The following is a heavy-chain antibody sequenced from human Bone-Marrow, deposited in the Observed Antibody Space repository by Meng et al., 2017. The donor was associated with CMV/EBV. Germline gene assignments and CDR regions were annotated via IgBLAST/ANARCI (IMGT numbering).Heavy chain of an antibody. D-gene: IGHD1-1*01. V-gene: IGHV1-2*02. CDR3: ARGGRFRRGVATLGNWFDP. J-gene: IGHJ5*02. CDR2: INPNSGGT. Sequence: ASVKVSCKASGYTFTGYYMHWVRQAPGQGLEWMGWINPNSGGTNYAQKFQGRVTMTRDTSISTAYMELSRLRSDDTAVYYCARGGRFRRGVATLGNWFDPWGQGTLVTVSS. CDR1: GYTFTGYY.